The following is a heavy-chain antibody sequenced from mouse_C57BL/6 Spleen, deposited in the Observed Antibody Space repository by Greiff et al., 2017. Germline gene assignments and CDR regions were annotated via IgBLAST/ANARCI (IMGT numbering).Heavy chain of an antibody. V-gene: IGHV1-50*01. J-gene: IGHJ3*01. CDR1: GYTFTSYW. Sequence: QVQLQQPGAELVKPGASVKLSCKASGYTFTSYWMQWVKQRPGQGLEWIGEIDPSDSYTNYNQKFKGKATLTVDTSSSTAYMQLSSLTSVDSAVYYCARALSNSWFAYWGQGTLVTVSA. CDR3: ARALSNSWFAY. CDR2: IDPSDSYT. D-gene: IGHD2-5*01.